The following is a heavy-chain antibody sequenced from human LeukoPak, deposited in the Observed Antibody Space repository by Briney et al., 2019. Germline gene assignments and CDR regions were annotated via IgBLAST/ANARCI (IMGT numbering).Heavy chain of an antibody. CDR2: IRNDGSNK. J-gene: IGHJ4*02. Sequence: GGSLRLSCAASGFTFSSYGMQWVRQAPGKGLEWVAFIRNDGSNKYYADSVKGRFTISRDNSKNTLYLQMNSLRAEDTAVYYCAKASYYYASGSYYPYDYWGQGTLVTVSS. V-gene: IGHV3-30*02. CDR3: AKASYYYASGSYYPYDY. D-gene: IGHD3-10*01. CDR1: GFTFSSYG.